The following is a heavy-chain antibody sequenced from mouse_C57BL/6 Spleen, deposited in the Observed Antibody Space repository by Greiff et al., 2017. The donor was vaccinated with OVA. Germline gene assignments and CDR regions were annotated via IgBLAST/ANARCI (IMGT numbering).Heavy chain of an antibody. D-gene: IGHD1-1*01. CDR1: GYTFTSYW. J-gene: IGHJ4*01. CDR3: ARSLGSVYAMDY. V-gene: IGHV1-53*01. CDR2: INPSNGGT. Sequence: QVQLQQPGTELVKPGASVKLSCKASGYTFTSYWMHWVKQRPGQGLEWIGNINPSNGGTNYNEKFKSKATLTVDKSSSTAYMQRRSLTSEDSAVYYCARSLGSVYAMDYWGQGTSVTVSS.